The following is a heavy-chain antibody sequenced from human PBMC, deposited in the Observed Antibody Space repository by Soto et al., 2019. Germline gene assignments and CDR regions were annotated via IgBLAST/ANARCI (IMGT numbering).Heavy chain of an antibody. CDR3: ARVSSSIVVVPDYGMDV. D-gene: IGHD2-2*01. J-gene: IGHJ6*02. Sequence: ASVKVSCKASGYTFISPGMSWVRQAPGQGLEWMGWISGKNGNTKFAQKFEGRVTLTTDTSTSTAYMEVRSLRTDDTAVYYCARVSSSIVVVPDYGMDVWGQGTTVTVSS. V-gene: IGHV1-18*04. CDR1: GYTFISPG. CDR2: ISGKNGNT.